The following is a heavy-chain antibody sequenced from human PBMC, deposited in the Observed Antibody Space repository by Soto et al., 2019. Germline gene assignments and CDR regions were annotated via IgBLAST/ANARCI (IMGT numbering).Heavy chain of an antibody. D-gene: IGHD5-12*01. CDR3: ARDKREMATATFDY. CDR1: GFTFSSYA. V-gene: IGHV3-30-3*01. CDR2: ISYDGSNK. Sequence: LRLSCAASGFTFSSYAMHWVRQAPGKGLEWVAVISYDGSNKYYADSVKGRFTISRDNSKNTLYLQMNSLRAEDTAVYYCARDKREMATATFDYWGQGTLVTVSS. J-gene: IGHJ4*02.